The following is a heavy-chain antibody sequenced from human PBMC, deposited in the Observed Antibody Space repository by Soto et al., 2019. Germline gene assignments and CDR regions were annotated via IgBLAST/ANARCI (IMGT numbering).Heavy chain of an antibody. CDR2: IYYNGTT. CDR1: GGSISSYY. Sequence: SETLSLTCTVSGGSISSYYWSWIRQPPGKGLEWIGYIYYNGTTNYSPSLKSRVTMSVGTSKNQFSLKLSSVTAADTAVYYCARYYYDTSGYYYDYWGKGSLVTVSS. J-gene: IGHJ4*02. V-gene: IGHV4-59*13. CDR3: ARYYYDTSGYYYDY. D-gene: IGHD3-22*01.